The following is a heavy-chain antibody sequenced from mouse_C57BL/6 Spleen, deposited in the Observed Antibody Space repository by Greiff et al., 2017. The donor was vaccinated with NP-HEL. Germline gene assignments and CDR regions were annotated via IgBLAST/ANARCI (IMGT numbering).Heavy chain of an antibody. V-gene: IGHV5-17*01. CDR1: GFTFSDYG. J-gene: IGHJ1*03. CDR2: ISSGSSTI. CDR3: AKNYGSSYVPHWYFDV. D-gene: IGHD1-1*01. Sequence: EVQRVESGGGLVKPGGSLKLSCAASGFTFSDYGMHWVRQAPEKGLEWVAYISSGSSTIYYADTVKGRFTISRDNAKNTLFLQMTSLRSEDTAMYYCAKNYGSSYVPHWYFDVWGTGTTVTVSS.